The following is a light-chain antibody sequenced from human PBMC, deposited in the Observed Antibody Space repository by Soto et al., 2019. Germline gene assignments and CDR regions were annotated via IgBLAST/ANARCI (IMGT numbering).Light chain of an antibody. J-gene: IGLJ1*01. CDR3: SSYTSSSLGV. V-gene: IGLV2-14*01. Sequence: QSALTQPASVSGSPGQSITISCTGTGSDVGGYKYVSWYQQHPGKAPKLMIYEVSNRPSGVSNRFSGSKSGITASLTISGLQAEDEADYYCSSYTSSSLGVFGTGTKVTV. CDR1: GSDVGGYKY. CDR2: EVS.